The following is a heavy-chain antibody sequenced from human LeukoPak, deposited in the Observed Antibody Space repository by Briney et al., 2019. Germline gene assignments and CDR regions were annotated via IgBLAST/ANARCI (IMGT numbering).Heavy chain of an antibody. Sequence: SGGSLRLSCAASGFTFSSYAMSWVRQAPGKGLEWVSAISGSGGSTYYADSVKGRFTISRDNSKNTLYLQMNSLRAEDTAVYYCAKRGDVWSDAYAFAMDVWGQGTTVTVSS. J-gene: IGHJ6*02. CDR2: ISGSGGST. D-gene: IGHD3-16*01. CDR1: GFTFSSYA. CDR3: AKRGDVWSDAYAFAMDV. V-gene: IGHV3-23*01.